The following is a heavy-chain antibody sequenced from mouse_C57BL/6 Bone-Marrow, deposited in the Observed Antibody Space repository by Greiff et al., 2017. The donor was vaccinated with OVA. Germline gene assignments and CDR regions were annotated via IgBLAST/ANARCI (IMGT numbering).Heavy chain of an antibody. Sequence: QVQLQQPGAELVKPGASVKMSCKASGYTFTSYWITWVKQRPGQGLEWIGDIYPGSGSTNYNEKFKSKVTLTVDTSSSTAYMQLSSLTSEDSAFYYWTRGRLQREYYAMDYWGQGTSVTVSS. V-gene: IGHV1-55*01. CDR2: IYPGSGST. D-gene: IGHD1-1*01. CDR3: TRGRLQREYYAMDY. J-gene: IGHJ4*01. CDR1: GYTFTSYW.